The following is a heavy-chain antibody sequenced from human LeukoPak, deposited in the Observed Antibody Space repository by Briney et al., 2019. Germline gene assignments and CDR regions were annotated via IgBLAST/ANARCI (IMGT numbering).Heavy chain of an antibody. J-gene: IGHJ4*02. CDR2: ISSSGNTT. V-gene: IGHV3-11*04. CDR1: GFTFSDYY. Sequence: GGSLRLSCTASGFTFSDYYMSWIRQAPGKGLECVSYISSSGNTTYHADSVKGRFTISRDNAKNSLYLQMSSLRAEDTAVYYCARDGGSSWYFDYWGQGTLVTVSS. D-gene: IGHD6-13*01. CDR3: ARDGGSSWYFDY.